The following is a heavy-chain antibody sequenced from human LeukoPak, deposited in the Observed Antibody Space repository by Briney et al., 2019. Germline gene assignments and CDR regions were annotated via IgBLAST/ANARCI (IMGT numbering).Heavy chain of an antibody. V-gene: IGHV3-30*18. CDR2: MSQDGSYE. D-gene: IGHD1-1*01. Sequence: GRSLRLSCAASGFPFRSYGMHWVRQVPGKGLEWVAFMSQDGSYEYHGDSVKGRFIISRDNSDNSLYLQMSSLRPEDTGIYYCVKENDYERDSGDFVYWGQGTLVTVSS. CDR3: VKENDYERDSGDFVY. CDR1: GFPFRSYG. J-gene: IGHJ4*02.